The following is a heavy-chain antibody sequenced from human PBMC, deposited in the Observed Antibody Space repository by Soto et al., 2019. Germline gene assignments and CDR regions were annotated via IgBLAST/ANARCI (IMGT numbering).Heavy chain of an antibody. CDR3: AREYSSSWGYYYYYGMDV. CDR2: ISAYNGNT. CDR1: GYTFTSYG. J-gene: IGHJ6*02. D-gene: IGHD6-13*01. Sequence: QVQLVQSRAEVKKPGASVKVSCKASGYTFTSYGISWVRQAPGQGLEWMGWISAYNGNTNYAQKLQGRVTMTTDTSTSTAYMELRSLRSDDTAVYYCAREYSSSWGYYYYYGMDVWGQGTTVTVSS. V-gene: IGHV1-18*04.